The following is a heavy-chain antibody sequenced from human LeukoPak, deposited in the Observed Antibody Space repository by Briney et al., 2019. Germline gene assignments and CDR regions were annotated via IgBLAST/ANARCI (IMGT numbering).Heavy chain of an antibody. Sequence: GGSLRLSCAASGFTFSSYAMSWVRQAPGKGLEWVSYISSSGSTIYYADSVKGRFTISRDNAKNSLYLQMNSLRAEDTAVYYCARHSHQGQWLVLWYWGQGTLVTVSS. D-gene: IGHD6-19*01. J-gene: IGHJ4*02. CDR1: GFTFSSYA. V-gene: IGHV3-48*04. CDR2: ISSSGSTI. CDR3: ARHSHQGQWLVLWY.